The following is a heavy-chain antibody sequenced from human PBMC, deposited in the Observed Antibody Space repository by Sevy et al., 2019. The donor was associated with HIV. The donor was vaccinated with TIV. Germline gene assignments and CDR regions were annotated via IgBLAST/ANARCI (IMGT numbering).Heavy chain of an antibody. CDR3: AKDWYYYDSSNYYFDAFDI. CDR2: ISYDGSNK. CDR1: GFTFSSYG. J-gene: IGHJ3*02. V-gene: IGHV3-30*18. Sequence: GGSLRLSCAASGFTFSSYGMHWVRQAPGKGLEWVAVISYDGSNKYYGDSVKGRVTISRENSKNTEYLQMNSLRDEDTAVYYCAKDWYYYDSSNYYFDAFDIWGQGTVVTVSS. D-gene: IGHD3-22*01.